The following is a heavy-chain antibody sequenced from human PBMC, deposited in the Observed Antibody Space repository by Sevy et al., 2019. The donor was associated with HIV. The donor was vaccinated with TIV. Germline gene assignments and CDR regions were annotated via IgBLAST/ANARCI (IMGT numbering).Heavy chain of an antibody. Sequence: ASVKVSCKASGYSFTGYYMHWVRQAPGQGLEWMGRINPIRGATDDSQKFQGRVTMTRDTSISTAYMELSGLRSDDTAVYYCVGAPTDFWTGGMDVWGQGTTVTVSS. V-gene: IGHV1-2*06. CDR1: GYSFTGYY. CDR3: VGAPTDFWTGGMDV. J-gene: IGHJ6*02. D-gene: IGHD3-3*01. CDR2: INPIRGAT.